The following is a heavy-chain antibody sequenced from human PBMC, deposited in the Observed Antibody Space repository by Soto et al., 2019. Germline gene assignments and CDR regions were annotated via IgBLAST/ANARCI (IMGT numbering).Heavy chain of an antibody. J-gene: IGHJ6*02. Sequence: SVKVSCKASGGTFSSYAISWVRQAPGQGLEWMGGIIPIFGTANYAQKFLGRVTITADESTSTAYMELSSLRSEDTAVYYCARVGSGSYYYYYYGMDVWGQGTTVTVSS. CDR1: GGTFSSYA. CDR3: ARVGSGSYYYYYYGMDV. CDR2: IIPIFGTA. V-gene: IGHV1-69*13. D-gene: IGHD1-26*01.